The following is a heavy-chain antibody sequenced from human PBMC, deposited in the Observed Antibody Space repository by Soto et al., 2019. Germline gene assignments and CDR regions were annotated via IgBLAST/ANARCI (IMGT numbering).Heavy chain of an antibody. Sequence: GGSLRLSCVGSGFTFSTYSINWVRQAPGKGLEWVSSISSRSDIYYADSVKGRFTISRDNAKNSVSLQMNSLRAEDTAVYYCAREYTAWPLAYGLDVCGQGTTVTVS. V-gene: IGHV3-21*01. D-gene: IGHD2-2*02. CDR1: GFTFSTYS. CDR2: ISSRSDI. CDR3: AREYTAWPLAYGLDV. J-gene: IGHJ6*02.